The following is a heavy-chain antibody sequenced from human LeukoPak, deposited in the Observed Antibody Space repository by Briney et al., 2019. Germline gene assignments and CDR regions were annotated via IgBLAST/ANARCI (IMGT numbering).Heavy chain of an antibody. J-gene: IGHJ5*01. D-gene: IGHD3-10*01. CDR1: GGSISSGYYY. V-gene: IGHV4-61*02. CDR2: FWADRGT. CDR3: ARSRQASGLFNS. Sequence: SQTLSLTCTVSGGSISSGYYYWSWIRQPAGKGLEWIGRFWADRGTDYKSSLKSRVTISHDTSRNQFSLRLSSVTAADTAVYYCARSRQASGLFNSWGQGTLVVVSS.